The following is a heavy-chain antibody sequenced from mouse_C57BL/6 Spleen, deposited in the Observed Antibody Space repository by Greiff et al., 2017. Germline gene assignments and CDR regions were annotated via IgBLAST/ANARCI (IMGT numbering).Heavy chain of an antibody. Sequence: VQLKESGPELVKPGDSVKISCKASGYSFTGYFMNWVMQSHGKSLEWNGRINPYNGDTFYNQKFKGKATLTVDKSSSTAHMELRSLTSEDSAVYYCARNYGSSSSFDYWGQGTTRTVSS. CDR1: GYSFTGYF. CDR2: INPYNGDT. V-gene: IGHV1-20*01. J-gene: IGHJ2*01. CDR3: ARNYGSSSSFDY. D-gene: IGHD1-1*01.